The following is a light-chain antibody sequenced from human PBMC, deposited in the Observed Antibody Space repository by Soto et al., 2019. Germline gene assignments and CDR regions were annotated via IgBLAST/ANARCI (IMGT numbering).Light chain of an antibody. V-gene: IGLV2-14*03. CDR1: SSDVGGYNF. CDR2: EVT. CDR3: CSHSSSITWM. J-gene: IGLJ3*02. Sequence: QSVLTQTASVSGSPGQSITISCTGTSSDVGGYNFVSWYRQHPGKAPKLIIHEVTNRPSGVSGRFSGSKSGNTAFLTISGLQAEDEAVYYCCSHSSSITWMFGGGTKLTVL.